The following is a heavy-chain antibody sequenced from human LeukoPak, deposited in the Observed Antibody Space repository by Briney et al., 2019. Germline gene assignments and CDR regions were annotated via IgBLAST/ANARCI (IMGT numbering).Heavy chain of an antibody. CDR2: INPNSGGT. J-gene: IGHJ3*02. D-gene: IGHD6-13*01. V-gene: IGHV1-2*04. Sequence: ASVTVSCTASGYTFTGYYMHWVRQAPGQGLEWMGWINPNSGGTNYAQKFQGWVTMTRDTSISTAYMELSRLRSDDTAVYYCARDAGYSSSWYAFDIWGQGTMVTASS. CDR1: GYTFTGYY. CDR3: ARDAGYSSSWYAFDI.